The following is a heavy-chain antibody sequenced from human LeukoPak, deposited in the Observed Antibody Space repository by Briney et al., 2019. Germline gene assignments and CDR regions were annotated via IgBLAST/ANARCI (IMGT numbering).Heavy chain of an antibody. CDR1: GFTFSSYA. V-gene: IGHV3-53*01. J-gene: IGHJ4*02. CDR3: ARGPQQLDHFFDY. Sequence: GGSLRLSCAASGFTFSSYAMHWVRQAPGKGLEWVSVIYSGGSTYYADSVKGRFTISRDNSKNTLYLQMNSLRAEDTAVYYCARGPQQLDHFFDYWGQGTLVTVSS. CDR2: IYSGGST. D-gene: IGHD6-13*01.